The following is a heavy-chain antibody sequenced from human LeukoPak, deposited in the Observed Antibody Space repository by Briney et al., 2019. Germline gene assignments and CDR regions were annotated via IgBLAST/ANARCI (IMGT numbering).Heavy chain of an antibody. CDR3: AGLGSTMEGRIDP. J-gene: IGHJ5*02. CDR2: IYIDSGDT. V-gene: IGHV1-18*01. CDR1: GYTFTSYG. D-gene: IGHD3-10*01. Sequence: ASVKVSCKASGYTFTSYGISWVRQAPGQGLDWMGRIYIDSGDTNYAQKFQGRVTMTRDTSISTAYMEVSSLTSDDTAVYYCAGLGSTMEGRIDPWGQGTPVTVSS.